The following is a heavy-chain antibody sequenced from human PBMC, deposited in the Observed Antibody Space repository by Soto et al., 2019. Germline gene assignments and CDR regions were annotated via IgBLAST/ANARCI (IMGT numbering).Heavy chain of an antibody. D-gene: IGHD2-2*02. CDR1: GYTFTSYD. CDR3: ARGGDCSSTSCYIAKPYYYYGMDV. Sequence: ASVKVSCKASGYTFTSYDINWVRQATGQGLEWMGWMNPNSGNTGYAQKFQGRVTMTRNTSISTAYMELSSLRSEDTAVYYCARGGDCSSTSCYIAKPYYYYGMDVWGQGTTVTVSS. J-gene: IGHJ6*02. V-gene: IGHV1-8*01. CDR2: MNPNSGNT.